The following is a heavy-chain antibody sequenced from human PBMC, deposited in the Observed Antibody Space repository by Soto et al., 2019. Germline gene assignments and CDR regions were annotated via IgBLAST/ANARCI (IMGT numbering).Heavy chain of an antibody. CDR2: ISGFNDDT. CDR1: GYTFTSYG. D-gene: IGHD3-10*01. V-gene: IGHV1-18*01. CDR3: ARSGSYYPARNWFGP. J-gene: IGHJ5*02. Sequence: QLVQSGVEMKNPGASGKVSCKASGYTFTSYGISWVRQAPGQGLEWMGWISGFNDDTNHAQKFQGRVTVTKDTSTSTAYMELRSLKSDDTAMYYCARSGSYYPARNWFGPWGQGTLVIVSS.